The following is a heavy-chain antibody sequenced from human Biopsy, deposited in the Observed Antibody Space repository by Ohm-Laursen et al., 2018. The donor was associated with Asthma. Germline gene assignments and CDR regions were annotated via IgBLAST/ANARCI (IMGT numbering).Heavy chain of an antibody. CDR3: AKPMLHLNYYDSSGSPTPSGAFDI. Sequence: GSLRLSCTASGFSFSNYWMSWVSQAPGKGLEWVANINQDGREKYYVDSVRGRFTISRDNAKNSLYLQMNSLRAEDTVIYYCAKPMLHLNYYDSSGSPTPSGAFDIWGQGSMVTVSS. CDR1: GFSFSNYW. CDR2: INQDGREK. D-gene: IGHD3-22*01. J-gene: IGHJ3*02. V-gene: IGHV3-7*05.